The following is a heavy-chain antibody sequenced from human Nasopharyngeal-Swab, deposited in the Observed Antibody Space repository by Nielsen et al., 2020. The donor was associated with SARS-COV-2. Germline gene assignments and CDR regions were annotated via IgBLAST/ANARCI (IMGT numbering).Heavy chain of an antibody. CDR1: GFTFSRYA. CDR3: ARGDIVVVPAAILYYYYYMDV. D-gene: IGHD2-2*02. J-gene: IGHJ6*03. V-gene: IGHV3-30-3*01. Sequence: GESLRISCAAYGFTFSRYAMHWVRQAPGKGLEWVAVLSYDGRNQYSADSVKGRFTISRDNSKNTLYLQMNSLRAEDTAVYYCARGDIVVVPAAILYYYYYMDVWGKGTTVTVSS. CDR2: LSYDGRNQ.